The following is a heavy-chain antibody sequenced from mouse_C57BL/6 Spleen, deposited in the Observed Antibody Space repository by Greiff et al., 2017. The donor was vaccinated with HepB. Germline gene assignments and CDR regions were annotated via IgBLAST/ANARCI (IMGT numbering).Heavy chain of an antibody. Sequence: EVKLMESGPGLVKPSQSLSLTCSVTGYSITGGYYWNWIRQFPGNKLEWMGYISYDGSNNYNPSLKNRISITRDTSKNQFFLKLNSVTTEDTATYYCARVPYGNYWYFDVWGTGTTVTVSS. CDR2: ISYDGSN. J-gene: IGHJ1*03. CDR3: ARVPYGNYWYFDV. V-gene: IGHV3-6*01. D-gene: IGHD2-1*01. CDR1: GYSITGGYY.